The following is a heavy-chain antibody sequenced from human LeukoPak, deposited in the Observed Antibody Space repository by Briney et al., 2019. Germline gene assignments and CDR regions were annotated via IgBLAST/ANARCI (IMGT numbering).Heavy chain of an antibody. CDR3: ARDQEGFDY. Sequence: ASVKVSCKASGYTFTSYYMHWVRQAPGQGLEWMGMLYPRDGSTSYAQNFQGRVTVTRDTSTTTVHMELRGLRSEDTAVYYCARDQEGFDYWGQGTVVTVSS. J-gene: IGHJ4*02. V-gene: IGHV1-46*01. CDR2: LYPRDGST. CDR1: GYTFTSYY.